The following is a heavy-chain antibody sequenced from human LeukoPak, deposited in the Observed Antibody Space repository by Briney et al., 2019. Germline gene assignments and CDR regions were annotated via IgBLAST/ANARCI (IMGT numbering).Heavy chain of an antibody. J-gene: IGHJ4*02. CDR3: ARWVAAAGTFLVGFDY. D-gene: IGHD6-13*01. CDR2: INHSGST. Sequence: PSETLSLTCAVYGGSFSGYYWSWIRQPPGKGQEWIGEINHSGSTNYNPSLKSRVTISVDASKNQFSLKLSSVTAADTAVYYCARWVAAAGTFLVGFDYWGQGTLVTVSS. CDR1: GGSFSGYY. V-gene: IGHV4-34*01.